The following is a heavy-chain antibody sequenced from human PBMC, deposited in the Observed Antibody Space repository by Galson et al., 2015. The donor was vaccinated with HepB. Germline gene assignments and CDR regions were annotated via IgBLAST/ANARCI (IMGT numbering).Heavy chain of an antibody. Sequence: VKVSCKASGGTFSSYTISWVRQAPGQGLEWMGRIIPILGIANYAQKFQGRVTITADKSTSTAYMELSSLRSEDTAVYYCARLVDTAMGTYYFDYWGQGTLVTVSS. V-gene: IGHV1-69*02. D-gene: IGHD5-18*01. CDR3: ARLVDTAMGTYYFDY. J-gene: IGHJ4*02. CDR1: GGTFSSYT. CDR2: IIPILGIA.